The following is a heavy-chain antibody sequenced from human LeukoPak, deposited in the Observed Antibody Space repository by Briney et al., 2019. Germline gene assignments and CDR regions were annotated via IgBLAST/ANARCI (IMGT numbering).Heavy chain of an antibody. D-gene: IGHD1-26*01. CDR3: ARMLGDPTINWFDP. CDR2: IYYSGST. CDR1: GGSISSYY. Sequence: SETLSLTCTVSGGSISSYYWSWTRQPPGKGLEWIGYIYYSGSTNYNPSLKSRVTISVDTSKNQFSLKLSSVTAADTAVYYCARMLGDPTINWFDPWGQGTLVTVSS. V-gene: IGHV4-59*01. J-gene: IGHJ5*02.